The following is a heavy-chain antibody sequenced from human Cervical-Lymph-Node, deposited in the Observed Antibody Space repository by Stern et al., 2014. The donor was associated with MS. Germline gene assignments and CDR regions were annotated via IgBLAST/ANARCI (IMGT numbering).Heavy chain of an antibody. CDR1: GGSISNYY. D-gene: IGHD3-3*01. CDR2: IYYSGST. J-gene: IGHJ4*02. Sequence: VQLVESGPGLVKPSETLSLTCTVSGGSISNYYWSWIRQPPGKGLEWIGYIYYSGSTNYNPSLKSRVTISVDTSKSQFSLKLTSVTAADTAVYYCARSPPDFWSGYYGDWSQGTLVTVSS. V-gene: IGHV4-59*01. CDR3: ARSPPDFWSGYYGD.